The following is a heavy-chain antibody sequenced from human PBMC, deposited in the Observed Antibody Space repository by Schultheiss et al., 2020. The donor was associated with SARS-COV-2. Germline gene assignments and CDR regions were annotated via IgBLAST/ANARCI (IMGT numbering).Heavy chain of an antibody. CDR2: INHSGST. D-gene: IGHD3-10*01. J-gene: IGHJ6*02. V-gene: IGHV4-38-2*01. CDR3: ASLRGGYYGMDV. CDR1: GYSISSGYY. Sequence: SETLSLTCAVSGYSISSGYYWSWIRQPPGKGLEWIGEINHSGSTNYNPSLKSRVTISVDTSKNQFSLKLSSVTAADTAVYYCASLRGGYYGMDVWGQGTTVTVSS.